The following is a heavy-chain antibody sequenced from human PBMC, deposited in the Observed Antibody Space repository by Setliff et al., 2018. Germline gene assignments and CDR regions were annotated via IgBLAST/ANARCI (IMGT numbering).Heavy chain of an antibody. CDR2: INPSGGLT. V-gene: IGHV1-46*03. CDR3: ARDRFYNSWSGTSITAPHDAFDI. D-gene: IGHD3-3*01. J-gene: IGHJ3*02. Sequence: KVSFKASGYTLSNYYMHWVRQAPGQGLEWMGIINPSGGLTRYAQKFQGRVTMTRDTSTSTVYMEVSSLRSEDTAVYFCARDRFYNSWSGTSITAPHDAFDIWGQGTMVTVSS. CDR1: GYTLSNYY.